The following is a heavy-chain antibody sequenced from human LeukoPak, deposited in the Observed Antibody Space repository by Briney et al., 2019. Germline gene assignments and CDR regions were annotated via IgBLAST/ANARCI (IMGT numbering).Heavy chain of an antibody. J-gene: IGHJ6*02. CDR2: ISWNSGSI. V-gene: IGHV3-9*01. CDR3: AKDMRYCSGGSCPGYYYGMDV. Sequence: PGRSLRLSCAASGFTFDDYAMHWVRQAPGKGLEWVSGISWNSGSIGYADSVKGRFTISRDNAKNSLYLQMNSLRAEDTALYYCAKDMRYCSGGSCPGYYYGMDVWGQGTTVTVSS. D-gene: IGHD2-15*01. CDR1: GFTFDDYA.